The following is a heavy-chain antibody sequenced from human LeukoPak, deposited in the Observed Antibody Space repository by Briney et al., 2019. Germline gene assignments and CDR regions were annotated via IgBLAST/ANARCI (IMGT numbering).Heavy chain of an antibody. CDR2: IKQDGSEK. CDR1: GFTFSSYW. J-gene: IGHJ4*02. Sequence: GGSLRLAWAASGFTFSSYWMSWVRQAPGKGLEWVANIKQDGSEKYYVDSVKGRFTISRDNAKNSLYLQMSSLRAEDTAVYYCASGVYLPLPKYWGQGTLVTVSS. CDR3: ASGVYLPLPKY. V-gene: IGHV3-7*05. D-gene: IGHD2-8*01.